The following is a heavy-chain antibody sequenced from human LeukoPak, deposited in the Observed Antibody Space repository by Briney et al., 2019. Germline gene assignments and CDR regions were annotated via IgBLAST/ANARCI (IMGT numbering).Heavy chain of an antibody. CDR2: IYTSGST. J-gene: IGHJ6*02. CDR1: GGSISSYY. CDR3: ARDPVMVRGVISREGNDADYYGMGV. Sequence: SETLSLTCTVSGGSISSYYWSWIRQPAGKGLEWIGRIYTSGSTNYNPSLKSRVTMSVDTSKNQFSLKLSSVTAADTAVYYCARDPVMVRGVISREGNDADYYGMGVWGQGTTVTVSS. D-gene: IGHD3-10*01. V-gene: IGHV4-4*07.